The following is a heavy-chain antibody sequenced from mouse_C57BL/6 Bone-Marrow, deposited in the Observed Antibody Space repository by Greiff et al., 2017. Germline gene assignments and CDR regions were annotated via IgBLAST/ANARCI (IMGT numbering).Heavy chain of an antibody. V-gene: IGHV2-6*01. D-gene: IGHD1-1*01. CDR1: GFSLTSYG. CDR3: ASGDYYRGFAY. J-gene: IGHJ3*01. Sequence: VQGVESGPGLVAPSQSLSITCTVSGFSLTSYGVDWVRQSPGKGLEWLGVIWGVGSTNYNSALKSRLSISKDNSKSQVFLQMNSLQPDDTAMYYCASGDYYRGFAYWGQGTLVTVSA. CDR2: IWGVGST.